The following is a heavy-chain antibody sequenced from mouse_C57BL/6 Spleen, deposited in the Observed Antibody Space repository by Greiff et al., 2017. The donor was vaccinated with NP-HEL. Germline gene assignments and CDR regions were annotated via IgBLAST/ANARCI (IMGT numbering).Heavy chain of an antibody. V-gene: IGHV1-47*01. D-gene: IGHD2-2*01. CDR2: FHPYHDDT. CDR3: ARGGLRRDFDY. Sequence: QVHVKQSGAELVKPGASVKMSCKASGYTFTTYPIEWMKPNHGKSLDGIGNFHPYHDDTKYHEKFNGKATLTVEKSSSTVYLELSRLTSDDSAVYYCARGGLRRDFDYWGQGTTLTVSS. J-gene: IGHJ2*01. CDR1: GYTFTTYP.